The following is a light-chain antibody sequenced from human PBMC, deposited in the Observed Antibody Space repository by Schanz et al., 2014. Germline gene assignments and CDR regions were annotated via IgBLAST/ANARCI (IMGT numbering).Light chain of an antibody. CDR3: QQYGSSFT. V-gene: IGKV3-20*01. Sequence: EIVMTQSPATLSVSPGERATLSCRASQSVTNNLAWYQQKPGQAPRLLIYGASSRATGIPDRFSGSGSGTDFTLTISRLEPEDFAVYYCQQYGSSFTFGPGTKVDIK. J-gene: IGKJ3*01. CDR2: GAS. CDR1: QSVTNN.